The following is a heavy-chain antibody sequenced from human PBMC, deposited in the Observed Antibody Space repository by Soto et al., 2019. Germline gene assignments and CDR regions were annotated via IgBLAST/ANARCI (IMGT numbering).Heavy chain of an antibody. CDR2: IYYNGSA. Sequence: ETLSLTCTVASGSISISLYYWGWIRQSPGKGLEWIGSIYYNGSAYYNPSLKSRVTISVDTSKNQFSLKVHSVTAADTAVYYCAXHRIVVVAVATPNWFDSWGQGTLVTVSS. D-gene: IGHD2-15*01. J-gene: IGHJ5*01. V-gene: IGHV4-39*01. CDR1: SGSISISLYY. CDR3: AXHRIVVVAVATPNWFDS.